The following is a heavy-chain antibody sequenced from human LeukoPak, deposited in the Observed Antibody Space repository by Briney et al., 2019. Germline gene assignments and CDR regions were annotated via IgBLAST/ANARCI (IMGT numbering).Heavy chain of an antibody. V-gene: IGHV1-69*05. Sequence: GASVKVSCKASGGTFSSYAISWVRQAPGQGLEWMGGIIPIFGTANYAQKFQGRATITTDESTSTAYMELSSLRSEDTAVYYCAREGDSSSTGYFDYWGQGTLVTVSS. CDR2: IIPIFGTA. CDR3: AREGDSSSTGYFDY. D-gene: IGHD6-6*01. CDR1: GGTFSSYA. J-gene: IGHJ4*02.